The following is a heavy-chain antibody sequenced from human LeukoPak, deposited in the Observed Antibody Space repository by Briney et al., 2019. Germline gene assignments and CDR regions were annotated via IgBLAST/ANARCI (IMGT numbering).Heavy chain of an antibody. CDR2: ISHDGKSQ. J-gene: IGHJ5*02. Sequence: AGGSLRLSCAASGFTFSSFGIHWVRQAPGKGLEWVAVISHDGKSQSYADSVKGRFTVSRDNSKNALYLQINSLSAEDTAIYYCARDITMAGINSFDPWGQGTLVTVSS. CDR1: GFTFSSFG. CDR3: ARDITMAGINSFDP. V-gene: IGHV3-30*04. D-gene: IGHD1-14*01.